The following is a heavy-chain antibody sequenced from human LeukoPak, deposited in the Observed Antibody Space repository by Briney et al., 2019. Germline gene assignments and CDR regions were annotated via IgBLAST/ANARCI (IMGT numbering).Heavy chain of an antibody. J-gene: IGHJ4*02. D-gene: IGHD2/OR15-2a*01. CDR2: ISRSGGST. CDR3: AKGSVETSSTWMRHLDY. V-gene: IGHV3-23*01. CDR1: GFTVSSDY. Sequence: GGSLRLSCAASGFTVSSDYMSWVRQPPGKGLEWVSAISRSGGSTNYADSVKGRFTISRDNSKNTLYLQMNSLRAEDTAVYYCAKGSVETSSTWMRHLDYWGQGTLVTVSS.